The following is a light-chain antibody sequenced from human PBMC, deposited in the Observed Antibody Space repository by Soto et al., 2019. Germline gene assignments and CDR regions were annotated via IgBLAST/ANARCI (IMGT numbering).Light chain of an antibody. CDR1: QDIGDW. V-gene: IGKV1-39*01. Sequence: SQMTQSPSSVSASLGDRVSITCRASQDIGDWLAWYQQKPGKAPKLLVYAASSLQSGVPSRFSGSGSGTDFTLTISSLQHEDFANYYCQQSYSPPPVTFGQGTRLEIK. J-gene: IGKJ5*01. CDR2: AAS. CDR3: QQSYSPPPVT.